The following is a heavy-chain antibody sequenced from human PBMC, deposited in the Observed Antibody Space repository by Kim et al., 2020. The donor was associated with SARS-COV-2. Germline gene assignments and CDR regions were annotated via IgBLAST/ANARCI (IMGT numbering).Heavy chain of an antibody. Sequence: SETLSLTCTVSGGSISRSNSHWGWIRQPPGKGLEWIGRDYYSGSTFYNPTLKSRVPISVDTSENQLSLKLISVTAPDTAVYYWAIIELAGIGGRAWVDP. CDR3: AIIELAGIGGRAWVDP. CDR2: DYYSGST. CDR1: GGSISRSNSH. D-gene: IGHD1-26*01. V-gene: IGHV4-39*01. J-gene: IGHJ5*02.